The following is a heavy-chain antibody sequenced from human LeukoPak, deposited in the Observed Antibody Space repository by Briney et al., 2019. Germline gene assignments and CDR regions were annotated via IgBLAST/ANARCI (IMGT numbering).Heavy chain of an antibody. Sequence: GQSLKISCKASGYSFTSYWIGWVRQMPGKGLEWMGIIDPSDSETRYTPSFQGQVTISVDKSLTTADLQWNSLKASDTAMYYCARQTAMGRSGDYWGQGTLVTVSS. D-gene: IGHD5-18*01. V-gene: IGHV5-51*01. J-gene: IGHJ4*02. CDR1: GYSFTSYW. CDR2: IDPSDSET. CDR3: ARQTAMGRSGDY.